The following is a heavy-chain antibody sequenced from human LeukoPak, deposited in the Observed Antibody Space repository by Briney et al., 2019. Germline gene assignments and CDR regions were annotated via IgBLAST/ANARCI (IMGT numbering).Heavy chain of an antibody. CDR2: IKQDGTVK. CDR3: AKSGPGYGSGSYCYFDY. CDR1: GFTFRRDW. Sequence: GGSLRPSCAASGFTFRRDWMTWVRQAPGKGLEWVGNIKQDGTVKHYVDSVKGRFTISRDTAKNSLYLQMNSLRAEDTALYYCAKSGPGYGSGSYCYFDYWGQGNLVTVSS. J-gene: IGHJ4*02. V-gene: IGHV3-7*03. D-gene: IGHD3-10*01.